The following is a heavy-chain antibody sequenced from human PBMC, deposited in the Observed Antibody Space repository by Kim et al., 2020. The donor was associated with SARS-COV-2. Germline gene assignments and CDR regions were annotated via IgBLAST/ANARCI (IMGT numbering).Heavy chain of an antibody. J-gene: IGHJ4*02. CDR2: FDPEDGET. V-gene: IGHV1-24*01. D-gene: IGHD6-19*01. CDR1: GYTLTELS. CDR3: ATAMWLVPPYYFDY. Sequence: ASVKVSCKVSGYTLTELSMHWVRQAPGKGLEWMGGFDPEDGETIYAQKFQGRVTMTEDTSTDTAYMELSSLRSEDTAVYYCATAMWLVPPYYFDYWGQGTLVTVSS.